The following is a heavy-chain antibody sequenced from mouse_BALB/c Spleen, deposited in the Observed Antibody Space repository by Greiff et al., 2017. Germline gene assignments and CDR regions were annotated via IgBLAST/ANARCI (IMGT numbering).Heavy chain of an antibody. D-gene: IGHD2-1*01. CDR2: INPYNDGT. Sequence: VQLQQSGPELVKPGASVKMSCKASGYTFTSYVMHWVKQKPGQGLEWIGYINPYNDGTKYNEKFKGKATLTSDKSSSTAYMELSSLTSEDSAVYYCAREGIYYGNYGSAMDYWGQGTSVTVSS. V-gene: IGHV1-14*01. CDR3: AREGIYYGNYGSAMDY. CDR1: GYTFTSYV. J-gene: IGHJ4*01.